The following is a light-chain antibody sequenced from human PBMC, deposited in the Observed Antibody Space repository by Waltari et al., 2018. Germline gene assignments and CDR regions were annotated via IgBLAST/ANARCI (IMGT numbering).Light chain of an antibody. V-gene: IGLV3-1*01. CDR1: KLGDKY. CDR2: QDA. CDR3: QAWDSYTVV. Sequence: SYELTQPPSVSVSPGQTANITCSGAKLGDKYASWYPQKPGQSPLLVMYQDAKRPSGIPERFSGSNSGNTATLTISGAQAMDEADYSCQAWDSYTVVFGGGTKLTVL. J-gene: IGLJ2*01.